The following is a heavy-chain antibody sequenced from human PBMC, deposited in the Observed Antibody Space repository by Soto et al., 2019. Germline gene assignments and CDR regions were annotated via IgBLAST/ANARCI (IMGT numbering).Heavy chain of an antibody. V-gene: IGHV1-69*13. CDR3: ARGSYYGSGSRGPFDY. CDR1: GGTFSSHA. D-gene: IGHD3-10*01. J-gene: IGHJ4*02. Sequence: SVKVSCKASGGTFSSHAISWVRQAPGQGLEWMGGIIPIFGTANYAQKFQGRVTITADESTSTAYMELSSLRSEDTAVYYCARGSYYGSGSRGPFDYWGQGTLVTVSS. CDR2: IIPIFGTA.